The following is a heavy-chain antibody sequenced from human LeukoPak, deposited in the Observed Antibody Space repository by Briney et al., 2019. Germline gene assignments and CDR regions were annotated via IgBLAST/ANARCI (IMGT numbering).Heavy chain of an antibody. V-gene: IGHV4-30-2*01. CDR2: IYHSGST. J-gene: IGHJ4*02. CDR1: GGSISSGGYS. D-gene: IGHD6-13*01. CDR3: ARVGPFSLYSSSWYRTNPHYFDY. Sequence: PSETLSLTCAVSGGSISSGGYSWSWIRQPPGKGLEWIGYIYHSGSTNYNPSLKSRVTISVDTSKNQFSLKLSSVTAADTAVYYCARVGPFSLYSSSWYRTNPHYFDYWGQGTLVTVSS.